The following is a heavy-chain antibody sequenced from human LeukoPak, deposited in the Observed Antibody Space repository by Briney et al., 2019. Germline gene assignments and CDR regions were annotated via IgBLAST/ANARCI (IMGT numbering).Heavy chain of an antibody. CDR2: ISGSGGST. Sequence: GGSLRLSCAASGFTFSSYWMNWARQAPGKGLEWVSAISGSGGSTYYADSVKGRFTISRDNSKNTLYLQMNSLRAEDTAVYYCAKVARPYDYVWGDYYYYGMDVWGQGTTVTVSS. CDR3: AKVARPYDYVWGDYYYYGMDV. J-gene: IGHJ6*02. CDR1: GFTFSSYW. D-gene: IGHD3-16*01. V-gene: IGHV3-23*01.